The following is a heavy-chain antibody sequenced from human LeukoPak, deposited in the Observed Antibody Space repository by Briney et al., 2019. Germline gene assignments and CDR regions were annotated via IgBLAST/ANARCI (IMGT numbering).Heavy chain of an antibody. D-gene: IGHD3-22*01. CDR3: ARFVGDDSSGYFDY. Sequence: SGGSLRLSCAASGFTFSSYGMHWVRQAPGKGLEWVAFIRYDGNNKYYADSVRGRFTISRDNAKNTLYLQMNSLRAEDTAVYYCARFVGDDSSGYFDYWGQGTLVTVSS. V-gene: IGHV3-30*02. CDR2: IRYDGNNK. J-gene: IGHJ4*02. CDR1: GFTFSSYG.